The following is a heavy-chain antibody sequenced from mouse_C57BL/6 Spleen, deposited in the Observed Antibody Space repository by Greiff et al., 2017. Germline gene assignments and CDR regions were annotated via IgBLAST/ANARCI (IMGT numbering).Heavy chain of an antibody. D-gene: IGHD1-1*01. CDR1: GYTFTSYW. Sequence: VQLQQSGAELVKPGASVKLSCKASGYTFTSYWMQWVKQRPGQGLEWIGEIDPSDSYTNYNQKFKGKATLTVDTSSSTAYMQLSSLTSEDSAVYYCARYYGSSYSYWGQGTTLTVSS. J-gene: IGHJ2*01. CDR3: ARYYGSSYSY. CDR2: IDPSDSYT. V-gene: IGHV1-50*01.